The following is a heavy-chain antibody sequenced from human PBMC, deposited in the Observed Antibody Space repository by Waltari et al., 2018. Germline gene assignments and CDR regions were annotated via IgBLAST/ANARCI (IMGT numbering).Heavy chain of an antibody. J-gene: IGHJ4*02. V-gene: IGHV1-2*02. CDR2: INPNSGGT. Sequence: QVQLVPSGAEVKKPGAAGKVSCKASGYTFTGYNRHWVRQAPGQGLEWMGWINPNSGGTNYAQKFQGRVTMTRDTSISTAYMELSRLRSDDTAVYYCARVPVRKPIDYWGQGTLVTVSS. CDR3: ARVPVRKPIDY. CDR1: GYTFTGYN.